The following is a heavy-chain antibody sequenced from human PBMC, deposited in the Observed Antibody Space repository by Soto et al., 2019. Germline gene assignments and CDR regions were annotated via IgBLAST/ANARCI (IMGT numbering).Heavy chain of an antibody. D-gene: IGHD3-22*01. CDR3: ARDSFGTMIVVARDAFDI. CDR1: GYTFTSYA. CDR2: INAGNGNT. Sequence: ASVTVSCKASGYTFTSYAMHWVRQAPGQRLEWMGWINAGNGNTKYSQKFQGRVTITRDTSASTAYMELSSLRSEDTAVYYCARDSFGTMIVVARDAFDIWGQGTMVTVSS. V-gene: IGHV1-3*01. J-gene: IGHJ3*02.